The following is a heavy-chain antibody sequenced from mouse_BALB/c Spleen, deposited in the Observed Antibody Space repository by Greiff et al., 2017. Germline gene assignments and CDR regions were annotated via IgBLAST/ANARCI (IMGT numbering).Heavy chain of an antibody. D-gene: IGHD2-1*01. CDR2: IDPANGNT. J-gene: IGHJ4*01. CDR3: ALYYGNYDYAMDY. V-gene: IGHV14-3*02. Sequence: VQLKQSGAELVKPGASVKLSCTASGFNIKDTYMHWVKQRPEQGLEWIGRIDPANGNTKYDPKFQGKATITADTSSNTAYLQLSSLTSEDTAVYYCALYYGNYDYAMDYWGQGTSVTVSS. CDR1: GFNIKDTY.